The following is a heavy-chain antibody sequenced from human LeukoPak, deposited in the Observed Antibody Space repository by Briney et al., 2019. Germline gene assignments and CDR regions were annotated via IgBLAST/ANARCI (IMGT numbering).Heavy chain of an antibody. D-gene: IGHD6-19*01. Sequence: KPSETLSLTCTVSGGSISSYYWSWIRQPPGKGLEWIGYIYYSGSTNYNPSLKSRVTISVDTSKNQFSLKLSSVTAADTAVYYCARHRVAGIFDYWGQGTLVTVSS. CDR2: IYYSGST. CDR3: ARHRVAGIFDY. CDR1: GGSISSYY. J-gene: IGHJ4*02. V-gene: IGHV4-59*08.